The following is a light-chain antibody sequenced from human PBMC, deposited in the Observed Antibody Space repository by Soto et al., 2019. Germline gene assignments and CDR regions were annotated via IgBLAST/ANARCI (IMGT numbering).Light chain of an antibody. Sequence: DIQLTQSPSTLSASVGDRVTLTCRASQNIYSWLAWYQQKPGKAPKLLIYKASTLETGVPSRFSGSGSGTEFILTISSLQPDDFATYYCQQYNRYSPTTFCQGTKVEIE. V-gene: IGKV1-5*03. CDR3: QQYNRYSPTT. CDR2: KAS. CDR1: QNIYSW. J-gene: IGKJ1*01.